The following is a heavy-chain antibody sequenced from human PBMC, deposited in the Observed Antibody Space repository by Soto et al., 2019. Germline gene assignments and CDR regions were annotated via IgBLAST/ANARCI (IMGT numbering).Heavy chain of an antibody. CDR2: INHSGST. Sequence: SETLSLTCAVYGGSFSGYYWSWIRQPPGKGLEWIGEINHSGSTNYNPSLKSRVTISVDTSKNQFSLKLSSVTAADTAVYYCAREGVAGTGLVWGQGTTVTVSS. CDR1: GGSFSGYY. J-gene: IGHJ6*02. D-gene: IGHD6-19*01. V-gene: IGHV4-34*01. CDR3: AREGVAGTGLV.